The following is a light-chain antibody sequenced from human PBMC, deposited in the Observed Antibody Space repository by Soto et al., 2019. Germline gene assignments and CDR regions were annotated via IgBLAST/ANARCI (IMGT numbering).Light chain of an antibody. CDR1: QTVSITY. J-gene: IGKJ1*01. Sequence: PGESATLSCRASQTVSITYLTWYQQKPGQAPRLLIFGASKRATGIPDRFSGSGSGRDFTLTISGLEPEDFAVYYCQQYKNWPWTFGQGTKVDIK. CDR3: QQYKNWPWT. V-gene: IGKV3D-20*02. CDR2: GAS.